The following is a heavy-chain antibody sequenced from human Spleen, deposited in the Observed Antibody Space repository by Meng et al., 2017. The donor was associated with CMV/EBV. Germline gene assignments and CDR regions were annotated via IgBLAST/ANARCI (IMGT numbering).Heavy chain of an antibody. V-gene: IGHV1-8*02. Sequence: ASVKVSCKASGNTFTSYYMHWVRQAPGQGLEWMGWMNPNSGNTGYAQKFQGRVTMTRNTSISTAYLELSSLRSEDTAVYYCARGGDNFDYWGQGTLVTVSS. CDR3: ARGGDNFDY. CDR2: MNPNSGNT. D-gene: IGHD3-10*01. J-gene: IGHJ4*02. CDR1: GNTFTSYY.